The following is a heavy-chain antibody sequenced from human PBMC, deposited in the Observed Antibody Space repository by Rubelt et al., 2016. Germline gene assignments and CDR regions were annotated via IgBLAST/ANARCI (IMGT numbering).Heavy chain of an antibody. CDR3: ARGLDGSAAETY. D-gene: IGHD3-22*01. V-gene: IGHV3-53*01. Sequence: EVQLVESGGGLVQPGGSLKLSCAASGFSFSASAVHWVRQAPGKGLEWVSVIYSGGSTYYADSVKGRFSISRDNSKNTLLLQMNSLRTEDTAVEYCARGLDGSAAETYWGQGTLVTVSS. J-gene: IGHJ4*02. CDR1: GFSFSASA. CDR2: IYSGGST.